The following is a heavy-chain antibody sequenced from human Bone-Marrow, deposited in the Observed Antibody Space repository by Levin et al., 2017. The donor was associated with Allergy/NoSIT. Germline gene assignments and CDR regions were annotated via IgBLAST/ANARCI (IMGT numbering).Heavy chain of an antibody. CDR3: ARDEIMITFGGHGYFDL. Sequence: SCAASGFTFSSYSMNWVRQAPGKGLEWVSSISSSSSYIYYADSVKGRFTISRDNAKNSLYLQMNSLRAEDTAVYYCARDEIMITFGGHGYFDLWGRGTLVTVSS. CDR2: ISSSSSYI. D-gene: IGHD3-16*01. J-gene: IGHJ2*01. V-gene: IGHV3-21*01. CDR1: GFTFSSYS.